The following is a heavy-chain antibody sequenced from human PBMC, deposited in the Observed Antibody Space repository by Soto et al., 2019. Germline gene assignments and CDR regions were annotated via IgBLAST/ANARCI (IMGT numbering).Heavy chain of an antibody. Sequence: QVQLVESGGGVVQPGRSLRLSCAASGFTFSSYGMHWVRQAPGKGLEWVAVIWYDGSNKYYADSVKGRFTISRDNSKNTLYLQMNSLRAEDTAVYYCARELTIFGVVNGVVRVYYYGMDVWGQGTTVTVSS. J-gene: IGHJ6*02. CDR2: IWYDGSNK. CDR1: GFTFSSYG. D-gene: IGHD3-3*01. V-gene: IGHV3-33*01. CDR3: ARELTIFGVVNGVVRVYYYGMDV.